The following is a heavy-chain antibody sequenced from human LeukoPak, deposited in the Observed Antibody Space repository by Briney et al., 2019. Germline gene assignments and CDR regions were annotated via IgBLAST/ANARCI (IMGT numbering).Heavy chain of an antibody. CDR2: ISGSGDSL. J-gene: IGHJ3*02. CDR1: GFTFSSFV. CDR3: AKGDPAFDAFDN. V-gene: IGHV3-23*01. Sequence: GGSLRLSCSASGFTFSSFVMNWVRQAPGKGLEWVSAISGSGDSLYNADSVKGRFTISRDNSKNTLFLQMNSLRVDDTAVYYCAKGDPAFDAFDNWGQGTMVTASS. D-gene: IGHD2-2*01.